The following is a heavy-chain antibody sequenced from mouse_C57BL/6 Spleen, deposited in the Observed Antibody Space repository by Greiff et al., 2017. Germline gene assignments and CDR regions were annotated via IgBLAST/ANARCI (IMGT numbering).Heavy chain of an antibody. CDR2: IRNKANGYTT. Sequence: EVKLVESGGGLVQPGGSLSLSCAASGFTFTDYYMSWVRQPPGKALEWLGFIRNKANGYTTEYSASVKGRFTISRDNSQSTLYLQMNALRAEDSATYYCARYIHSFYAMDYWGQGTSVTVSS. V-gene: IGHV7-3*01. J-gene: IGHJ4*01. CDR1: GFTFTDYY. CDR3: ARYIHSFYAMDY.